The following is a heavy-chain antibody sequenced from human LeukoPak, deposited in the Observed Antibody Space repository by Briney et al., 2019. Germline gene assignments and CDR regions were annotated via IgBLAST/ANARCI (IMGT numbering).Heavy chain of an antibody. D-gene: IGHD3-22*01. V-gene: IGHV3-13*01. CDR3: ARGSRDSSGYYSL. Sequence: GGSLRLSCAASGFTFSSYDMHWVRQATGKGLEWVSAIGTAGDTYYPGSVKGRFTISRENAKNSLYIQMNSLRAEDTAVYYCARGSRDSSGYYSLWGQGTLVTVSS. CDR1: GFTFSSYD. J-gene: IGHJ4*02. CDR2: IGTAGDT.